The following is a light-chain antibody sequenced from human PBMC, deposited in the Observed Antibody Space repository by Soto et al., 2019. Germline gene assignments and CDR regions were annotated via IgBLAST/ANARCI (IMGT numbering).Light chain of an antibody. CDR2: KAS. CDR3: QQYNSYPLT. V-gene: IGKV1-5*03. Sequence: MTQSPSPPAASLGDRSNNTCRASQSISSWLAWYQQTPGKAPKLLISKASNLESGVPTRFSGSGSGTEFTLTISSLQPDDFATYYCQQYNSYPLTFGGGT. CDR1: QSISSW. J-gene: IGKJ4*01.